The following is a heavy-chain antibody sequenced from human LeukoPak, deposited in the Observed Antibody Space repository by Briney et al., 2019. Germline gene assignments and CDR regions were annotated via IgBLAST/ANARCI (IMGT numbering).Heavy chain of an antibody. J-gene: IGHJ4*02. D-gene: IGHD5-12*01. CDR3: ARDCGASGCDY. V-gene: IGHV3-74*01. Sequence: PGGSLRLSCAASGFTFSSYWMHRVRQAPGKGLVWVSRIGDDGSSTTNANSVKGRFTISRDNAKNTVYLQMNSLGVEDTAVYYCARDCGASGCDYWGQGTLVTVSS. CDR1: GFTFSSYW. CDR2: IGDDGSST.